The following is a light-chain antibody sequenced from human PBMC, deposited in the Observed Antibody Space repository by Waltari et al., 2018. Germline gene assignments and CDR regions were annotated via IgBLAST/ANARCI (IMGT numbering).Light chain of an antibody. V-gene: IGKV1-39*01. CDR3: QQSYYAPWT. J-gene: IGKJ1*01. CDR1: QSSPSS. Sequence: DFQMTQSPSSLSASVGDRVTITCRASQSSPSSLNWYQQKPGKAPKLLIHTVSSLQSGVPSRFRGSGSGTDFTLTISSLQPEDFATYSCQQSYYAPWTFDEGTKVEIK. CDR2: TVS.